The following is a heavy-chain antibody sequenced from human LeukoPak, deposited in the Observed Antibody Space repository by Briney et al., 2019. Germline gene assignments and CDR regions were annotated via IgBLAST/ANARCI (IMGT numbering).Heavy chain of an antibody. CDR2: TSAYNGNT. D-gene: IGHD3-10*01. J-gene: IGHJ3*02. CDR3: ARGGKIWFGELFDAFDI. CDR1: GYTFTSYG. Sequence: ASVKVSCKASGYTFTSYGISWVRQAPGQGLEWMGWTSAYNGNTIYAQKRQSRVTLTTHTSTSTAYMELRSLRSDETAVYYCARGGKIWFGELFDAFDIWGQGTMVTVSS. V-gene: IGHV1-18*01.